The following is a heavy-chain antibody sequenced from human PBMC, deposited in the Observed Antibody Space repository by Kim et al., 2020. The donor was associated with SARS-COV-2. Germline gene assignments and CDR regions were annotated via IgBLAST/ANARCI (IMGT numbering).Heavy chain of an antibody. J-gene: IGHJ4*02. CDR1: GFSVMSNY. Sequence: GESLKISCAASGFSVMSNYMSWVRRAPGKGLEWLSIIYSDGFAYYADSVNGRFTISRDNSKNTVYLQMNSLRVEDTAIYYCARSSYNRALGYYFDYWGQGTLVTVAS. CDR2: IYSDGFA. CDR3: ARSSYNRALGYYFDY. V-gene: IGHV3-53*01. D-gene: IGHD1-1*01.